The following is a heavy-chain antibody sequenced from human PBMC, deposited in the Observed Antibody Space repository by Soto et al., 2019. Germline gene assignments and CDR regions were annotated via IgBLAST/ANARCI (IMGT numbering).Heavy chain of an antibody. Sequence: QAQLVQSGAEVKKPGASVKVSCKASGYTFTIYEFYWVRQAPGQKLEWMGWINVGNGNTKYSQKFQGRVTITRDTSASTAYMELSGLTFEDTAVYYCARNYHGLGVWGKGTTVTVSS. CDR3: ARNYHGLGV. D-gene: IGHD3-10*01. CDR1: GYTFTIYE. J-gene: IGHJ6*04. V-gene: IGHV1-3*01. CDR2: INVGNGNT.